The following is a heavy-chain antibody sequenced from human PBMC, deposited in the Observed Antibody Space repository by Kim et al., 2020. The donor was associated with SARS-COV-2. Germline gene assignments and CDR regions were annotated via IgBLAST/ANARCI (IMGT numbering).Heavy chain of an antibody. CDR2: IYSDGRT. D-gene: IGHD7-27*01. CDR1: GFTVSSNY. V-gene: IGHV3-66*01. CDR3: TRDRPPSLGAGQDC. Sequence: WGSLRLSCAASGFTVSSNYMSWVRQAPGRGLDWVAVIYSDGRTYHADSVKGRFTISRDNSKNTVYLEMNRLRAEDTAVYYCTRDRPPSLGAGQDCWGQGTLVTVSS. J-gene: IGHJ4*02.